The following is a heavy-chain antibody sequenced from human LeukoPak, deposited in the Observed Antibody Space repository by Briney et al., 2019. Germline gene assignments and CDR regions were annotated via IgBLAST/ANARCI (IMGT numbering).Heavy chain of an antibody. V-gene: IGHV3-74*01. CDR1: GFTFSSYW. CDR2: INTDGSST. D-gene: IGHD3-22*01. Sequence: SGGSLRLSCAASGFTFSSYWMHWVRQAPGKGLVWVSRINTDGSSTSYADSVKGRFTISRDNAKNTLYLQMNSLRAEDTAVYYCARQSYDSSGYFNWFDPWGQGTLVTASS. J-gene: IGHJ5*02. CDR3: ARQSYDSSGYFNWFDP.